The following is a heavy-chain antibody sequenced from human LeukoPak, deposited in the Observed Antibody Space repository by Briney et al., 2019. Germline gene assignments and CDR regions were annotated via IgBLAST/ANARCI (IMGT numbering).Heavy chain of an antibody. Sequence: ASVTVSCKASGGTFSSYAISWVRQAPGQGLEWMGGIIPIFGTANYAQKFQGRVTNTADESTSTAYMELSSLRSEDTAVYYCARDGIPTRYCSGGSCYVKGNWFDPWGQGTLVTVSS. V-gene: IGHV1-69*13. CDR2: IIPIFGTA. CDR3: ARDGIPTRYCSGGSCYVKGNWFDP. CDR1: GGTFSSYA. J-gene: IGHJ5*02. D-gene: IGHD2-15*01.